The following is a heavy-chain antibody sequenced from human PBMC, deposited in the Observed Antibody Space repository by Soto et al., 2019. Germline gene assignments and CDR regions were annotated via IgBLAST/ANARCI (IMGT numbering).Heavy chain of an antibody. CDR2: IYPGNSNT. D-gene: IGHD1-26*01. J-gene: IGHJ4*02. V-gene: IGHV5-51*01. CDR3: ARPAEVSIAGALEL. CDR1: GYTFTNYC. Sequence: GESLKISCKGSGYTFTNYCIAWVRQMPGKGLEWMGIIYPGNSNTRYSPSFQGQVTISADKSITTAYLQWTSLKASDTAMYYCARPAEVSIAGALELWGQGTPVTVSS.